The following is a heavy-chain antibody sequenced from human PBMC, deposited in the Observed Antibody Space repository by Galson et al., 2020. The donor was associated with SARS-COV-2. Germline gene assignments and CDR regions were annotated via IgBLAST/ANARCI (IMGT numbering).Heavy chain of an antibody. V-gene: IGHV3-30*18. CDR3: AKASAILWLGQFRADAFDV. CDR2: ISYEGSKT. J-gene: IGHJ3*01. D-gene: IGHD2-21*01. CDR1: GFTFNNYG. Sequence: QAGGSLRLSCLASGFTFNNYGMHWVRQAPGKGLEWVAAISYEGSKTSYADSVDGRFTISKDHFKSTVYLQMDSLRPDDTALYFCAKASAILWLGQFRADAFDVWGQGTLVTVSS.